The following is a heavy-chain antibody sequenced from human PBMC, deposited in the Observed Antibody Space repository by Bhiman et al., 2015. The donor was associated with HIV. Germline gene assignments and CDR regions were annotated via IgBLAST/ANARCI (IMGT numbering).Heavy chain of an antibody. V-gene: IGHV3-21*01. CDR3: AREFTGYSSSNFDY. J-gene: IGHJ4*02. D-gene: IGHD6-13*01. CDR1: GFTFSSYA. CDR2: ISSSSSYI. Sequence: EVQLLESGGGLVQPGGSLRLSCAASGFTFSSYAMSWVRQAPGKGLEWVSSISSSSSYIYYADSVKGRFTISRDNAKNSLYLQMNSLGAEDTAVYYCAREFTGYSSSNFDYWGQGTLVTVSS.